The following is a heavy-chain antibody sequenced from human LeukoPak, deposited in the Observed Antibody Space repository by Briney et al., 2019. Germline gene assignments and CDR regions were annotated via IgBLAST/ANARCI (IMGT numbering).Heavy chain of an antibody. D-gene: IGHD3-3*01. CDR3: ARVSPPNSYYDFWSGYNPFDY. J-gene: IGHJ4*02. CDR2: ISSSSSYI. V-gene: IGHV3-21*01. CDR1: GFTFSSYS. Sequence: NPGGSLRLSCAASGFTFSSYSMNWVRQAPGKGLEWVSSISSSSSYIYYADSVKGRFTISRDNAKNSLYLQMNSLRAEDTAVYYCARVSPPNSYYDFWSGYNPFDYWGQGTLVTVSS.